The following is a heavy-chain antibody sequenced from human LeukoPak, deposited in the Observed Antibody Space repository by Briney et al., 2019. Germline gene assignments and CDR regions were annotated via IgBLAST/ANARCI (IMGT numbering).Heavy chain of an antibody. CDR2: ISSSSSYI. CDR3: ARSDEGGREDYYDSSGSVFDP. CDR1: GVSVGISTFS. J-gene: IGHJ5*02. Sequence: PSETLSLTCSVSGVSVGISTFSWGWVRQAPGKGLEWVSSISSSSSYIYYADSVKGRFTISRDNAKNSLYLQMNSLRAEDTAVYYCARSDEGGREDYYDSSGSVFDPWGQGTLVTVSS. D-gene: IGHD3-22*01. V-gene: IGHV3-21*01.